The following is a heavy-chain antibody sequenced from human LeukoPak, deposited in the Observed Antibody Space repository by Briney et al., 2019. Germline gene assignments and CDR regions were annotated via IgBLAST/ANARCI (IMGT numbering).Heavy chain of an antibody. Sequence: PSETLSLTCAVSGGSISSSNWWSWVRQPPGKGLEWIGEIYHSGSTNYNPSLKSRVTISVDRSKNQFSLKLSSVTAADTAVYYCARVGQQLVHWFDPWGQGTLVTVSS. CDR2: IYHSGST. CDR3: ARVGQQLVHWFDP. V-gene: IGHV4-4*02. D-gene: IGHD6-13*01. J-gene: IGHJ5*02. CDR1: GGSISSSNW.